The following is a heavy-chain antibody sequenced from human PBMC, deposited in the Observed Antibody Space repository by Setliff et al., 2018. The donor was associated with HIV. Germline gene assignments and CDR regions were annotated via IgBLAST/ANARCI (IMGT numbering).Heavy chain of an antibody. Sequence: TGGSLRLSCAASGFTLSSCWMHWVRQAPGKGLVYVSHINGDGSTTTYADSVKGRFTISRDNAKNTLYLQMTSLRAEDTAVYYCARGPQYNFWGGYLGLWGRGTLVTVSS. CDR2: INGDGSTT. J-gene: IGHJ4*02. D-gene: IGHD3-3*01. V-gene: IGHV3-74*01. CDR1: GFTLSSCW. CDR3: ARGPQYNFWGGYLGL.